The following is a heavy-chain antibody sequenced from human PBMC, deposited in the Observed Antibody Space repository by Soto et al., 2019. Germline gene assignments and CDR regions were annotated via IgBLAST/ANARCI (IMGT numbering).Heavy chain of an antibody. CDR1: GFTFSSYA. D-gene: IGHD3-9*01. J-gene: IGHJ4*02. Sequence: GGSLRPSCAASGFTFSSYAMSWVRQAPGKGLEWVSAISGSGGSTYYADSVKGRFTISRDNSKNTLYLQMNSLRAEDTAVYYCAKADILTGYYPDFDYWGQGTLVTVSS. V-gene: IGHV3-23*01. CDR3: AKADILTGYYPDFDY. CDR2: ISGSGGST.